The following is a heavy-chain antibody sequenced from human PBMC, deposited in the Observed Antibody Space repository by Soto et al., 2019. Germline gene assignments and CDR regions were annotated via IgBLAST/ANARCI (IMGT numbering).Heavy chain of an antibody. Sequence: QLQLVQSGAEEKKPGASVKVSCKASGYTFSNFAMQWVRQAPGQRLEWMGWINRGNGNTEYSQKFQGRVTITRDTSASSVYMELSSLTSEDTAVYYCARSSTVDTTAGGTHFDYWGQGTLVTVSS. CDR2: INRGNGNT. D-gene: IGHD1-1*01. V-gene: IGHV1-3*05. CDR3: ARSSTVDTTAGGTHFDY. J-gene: IGHJ4*02. CDR1: GYTFSNFA.